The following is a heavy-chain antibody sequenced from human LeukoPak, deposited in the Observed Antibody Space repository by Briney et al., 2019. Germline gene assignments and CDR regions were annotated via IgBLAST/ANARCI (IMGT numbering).Heavy chain of an antibody. CDR2: INHSGST. J-gene: IGHJ5*02. V-gene: IGHV4-34*01. CDR1: GGSFSGYY. D-gene: IGHD2-2*01. CDR3: ARVDCSSTSCYLPSGWFDP. Sequence: SETLSLTCAVYGGSFSGYYWSWIRQPPGKGLVWIGEINHSGSTNYNPSLKSRVTISVDTSKNQFSLKLSSVTAADTAVYYCARVDCSSTSCYLPSGWFDPWGQGTLVTVSS.